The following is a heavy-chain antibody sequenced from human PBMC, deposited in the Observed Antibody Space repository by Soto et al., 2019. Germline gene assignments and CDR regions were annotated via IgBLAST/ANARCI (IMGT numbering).Heavy chain of an antibody. CDR2: IIPIFGTP. J-gene: IGHJ6*02. CDR3: ARERSVGYCITTTCPKPFYYYAMDV. D-gene: IGHD2-2*01. Sequence: VASVKVSCKASGGTFTNYAFSWVRQAPGQGLEWMGGIIPIFGTPDYAQKFQGRDTITADESTRTASMELSSLRSDDTAVYYCARERSVGYCITTTCPKPFYYYAMDVLGQGTTVTVSS. V-gene: IGHV1-69*13. CDR1: GGTFTNYA.